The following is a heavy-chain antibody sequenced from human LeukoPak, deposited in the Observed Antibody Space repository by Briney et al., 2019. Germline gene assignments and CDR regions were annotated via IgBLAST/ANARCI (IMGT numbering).Heavy chain of an antibody. D-gene: IGHD3-3*01. CDR1: GFIFTNYF. Sequence: PGGSLRLSCAASGFIFTNYFMSWVRQAPGKGLEWVASIKHDGSEKYYVDSVRGRFTISRDNTKNSLYLQMSSLRAEDTAVYYCATDRGWRTNGYYLYYFEYWGQGTLVTVSS. V-gene: IGHV3-7*01. CDR3: ATDRGWRTNGYYLYYFEY. CDR2: IKHDGSEK. J-gene: IGHJ4*02.